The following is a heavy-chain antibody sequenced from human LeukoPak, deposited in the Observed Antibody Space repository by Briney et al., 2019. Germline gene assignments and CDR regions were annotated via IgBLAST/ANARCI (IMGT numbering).Heavy chain of an antibody. V-gene: IGHV1-69*05. J-gene: IGHJ6*03. Sequence: ASVKVSCKASGGTFSSYAISWVRQAPGQGLEWMGGIIPIFGTANYAQKFQGRVTITTDESTSTAYMELSSLRSEDTAVYYCARCRSGYAQDYYYYYYMDVWGKGTTVTVSS. CDR2: IIPIFGTA. CDR3: ARCRSGYAQDYYYYYYMDV. D-gene: IGHD3-3*01. CDR1: GGTFSSYA.